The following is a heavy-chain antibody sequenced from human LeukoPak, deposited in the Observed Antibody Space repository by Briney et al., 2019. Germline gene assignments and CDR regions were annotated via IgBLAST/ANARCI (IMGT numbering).Heavy chain of an antibody. V-gene: IGHV3-33*01. D-gene: IGHD3-10*01. CDR3: ARELFGSGSCPDY. CDR2: VWHDGSNR. J-gene: IGHJ4*02. Sequence: GGSLRLSCTVHGFTFSSYAIHWIRQAPGKGLEWVALVWHDGSNRYYADSVKGRFTISRANSTNTVYLQMNSLRAEDTAVYYCARELFGSGSCPDYWGQGTLVTVSS. CDR1: GFTFSSYA.